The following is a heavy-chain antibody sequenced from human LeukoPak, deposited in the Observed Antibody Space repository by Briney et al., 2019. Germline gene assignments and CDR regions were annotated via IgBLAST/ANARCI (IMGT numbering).Heavy chain of an antibody. D-gene: IGHD6-19*01. V-gene: IGHV1-8*01. CDR2: MNPNSGNT. CDR1: GYTFTSCD. CDR3: TRGSSGRRDN. Sequence: ASVKVSCKASGYTFTSCDINWVRQATGQGVEWMGWMNPNSGNTGYVQSFQGRITMTRDISIGTAYMELSNLTSEDTAIYYCTRGSSGRRDNWGQGTLVTVSA. J-gene: IGHJ4*02.